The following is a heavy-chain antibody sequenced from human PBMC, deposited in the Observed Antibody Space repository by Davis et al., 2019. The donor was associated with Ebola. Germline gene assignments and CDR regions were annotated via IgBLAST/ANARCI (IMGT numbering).Heavy chain of an antibody. Sequence: MPSETLSLTCAVYGGFFSGYYWSWIRQPPGKGLEWIGEINHSGSTYYNPSLKSRGTIFVNTSKNQFSLKPSSVTAAYTAVYYCATYYYYGIDVRGQRTTVTLSS. CDR3: ATYYYYGIDV. J-gene: IGHJ6*02. V-gene: IGHV4-34*01. CDR1: GGFFSGYY. CDR2: INHSGST.